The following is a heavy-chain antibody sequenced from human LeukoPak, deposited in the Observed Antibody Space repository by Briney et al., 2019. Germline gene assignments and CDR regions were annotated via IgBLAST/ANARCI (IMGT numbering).Heavy chain of an antibody. CDR2: ISSSGSGGNT. Sequence: GGSLRLSYTASGFICSDYAMSWARQAPGKGLEWVAGISSSGSGGNTYYADSVKGRFTISRDNSKNTLYLQMNSLRAEDTAVYYCASAWFEWELLSAPDYWGQGTLVTVSS. V-gene: IGHV3-23*01. CDR1: GFICSDYA. D-gene: IGHD1-26*01. J-gene: IGHJ4*02. CDR3: ASAWFEWELLSAPDY.